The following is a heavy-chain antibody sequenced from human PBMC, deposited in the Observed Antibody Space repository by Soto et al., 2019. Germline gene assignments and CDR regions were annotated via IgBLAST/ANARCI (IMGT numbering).Heavy chain of an antibody. D-gene: IGHD2-21*02. V-gene: IGHV4-30-2*01. CDR3: ARGSDGVWNWFDP. CDR2: IYNSGNT. Sequence: SETLSLTCAVSGGSISIGFYSWSCIRQPPGQGLEWIGYIYNSGNTYYNPSLMSRATISVDRSQNHFSLKLTSVTAADTAVYYCARGSDGVWNWFDPWGQGTQVTVSS. CDR1: GGSISIGFYS. J-gene: IGHJ5*02.